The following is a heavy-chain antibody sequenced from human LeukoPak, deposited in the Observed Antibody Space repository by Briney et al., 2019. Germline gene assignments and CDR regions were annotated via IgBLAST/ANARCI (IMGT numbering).Heavy chain of an antibody. CDR2: IYYSGST. J-gene: IGHJ3*02. D-gene: IGHD5-24*01. CDR1: GGSISSSSYY. CDR3: ARVEMATMLRAFDI. V-gene: IGHV4-39*07. Sequence: SETLSLTCTVSGGSISSSSYYWGWICQPPGKGLEWFGSIYYSGSTYYNPSLKSRVTISVDTSKNQFSLKLSSVTAADTAVYYCARVEMATMLRAFDIWGQGTMVTVSS.